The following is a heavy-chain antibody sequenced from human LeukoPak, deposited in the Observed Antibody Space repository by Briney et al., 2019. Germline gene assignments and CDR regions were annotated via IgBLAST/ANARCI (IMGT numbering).Heavy chain of an antibody. CDR3: ARELHDFWSGYYKDWYFDL. CDR2: ISSSSSTI. CDR1: GFTFSRYS. J-gene: IGHJ2*01. D-gene: IGHD3-3*01. V-gene: IGHV3-48*01. Sequence: PGGSLRLSCAASGFTFSRYSMNWVRQAPGKGLEWVSYISSSSSTIYYADSVKGRFTISRDNAKNSLYLQMNSLRAEDTAVYYCARELHDFWSGYYKDWYFDLWGRGTLVTVSS.